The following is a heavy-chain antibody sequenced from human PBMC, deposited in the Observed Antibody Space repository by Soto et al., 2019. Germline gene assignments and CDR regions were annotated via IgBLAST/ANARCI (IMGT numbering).Heavy chain of an antibody. D-gene: IGHD3-10*01. CDR3: AGVSSRVWFGEPNWFDP. Sequence: VASVKVSCKASGYTFTSYDINWVRQATGQGLEWMGWMNLNSGNTGYAQKFQGRVTMTRNTTISTAYMELSSLRSEDTAVYYCAGVSSRVWFGEPNWFDPWGQGTLVTVSS. CDR1: GYTFTSYD. CDR2: MNLNSGNT. J-gene: IGHJ5*02. V-gene: IGHV1-8*01.